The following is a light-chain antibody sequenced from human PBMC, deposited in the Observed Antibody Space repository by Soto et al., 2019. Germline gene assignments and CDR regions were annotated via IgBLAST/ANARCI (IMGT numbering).Light chain of an antibody. V-gene: IGKV1-5*03. J-gene: IGKJ4*01. CDR2: KAS. CDR1: QSISSW. Sequence: DIQTTQSPSTLSASLGDRVTITCRASQSISSWLAWYQQKPGKAPKLLIYKASSLESGVPSRLSGSGSGTEFTLTINSLQPEDIATYYCQQYDNLPLTFGGGTKVDI. CDR3: QQYDNLPLT.